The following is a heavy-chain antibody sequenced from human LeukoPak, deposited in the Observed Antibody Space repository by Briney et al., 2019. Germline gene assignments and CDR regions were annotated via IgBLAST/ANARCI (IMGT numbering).Heavy chain of an antibody. J-gene: IGHJ4*02. D-gene: IGHD3-3*01. V-gene: IGHV4-39*02. CDR3: ARLGAGPTYYDFWSGYSSFYFDY. Sequence: SETLSLTCSVSDGSINSYYWGWIRRPPGKGLEWIGGISSSGNTYYNPSLKSRITISIDTSKNHFSLKLSSVTAADTAVYYCARLGAGPTYYDFWSGYSSFYFDYWGQGTLVTVSS. CDR1: DGSINSYY. CDR2: ISSSGNT.